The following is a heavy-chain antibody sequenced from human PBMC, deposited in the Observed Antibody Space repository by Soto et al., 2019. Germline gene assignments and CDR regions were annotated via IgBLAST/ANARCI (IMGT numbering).Heavy chain of an antibody. D-gene: IGHD3-3*01. V-gene: IGHV4-34*01. CDR2: INHSGST. CDR3: ARGRRYDFWSGYYGGDFDY. J-gene: IGHJ4*02. CDR1: GGSFSGYY. Sequence: SETLSLTCAVYGGSFSGYYWSWIRQPPGKGLEWIGEINHSGSTNYNPSLKSRVTISVDTSKNQFSLKLSSVTAANTAVYYCARGRRYDFWSGYYGGDFDYWGQGTLVTVSS.